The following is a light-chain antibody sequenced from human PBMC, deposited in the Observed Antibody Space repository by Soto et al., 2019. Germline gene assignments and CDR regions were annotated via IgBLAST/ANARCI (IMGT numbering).Light chain of an antibody. CDR1: SSDVGAYNF. J-gene: IGLJ3*02. Sequence: QSALTQPASVSGSPGQSITISCTGTSSDVGAYNFVSWYQHHPGTAPKRMIYEVSNRPSGASNRFSGSKSGNTASLTISGLQTEDEADYYCYSYRGSNAGVFGGGTKVTVL. CDR3: YSYRGSNAGV. CDR2: EVS. V-gene: IGLV2-14*01.